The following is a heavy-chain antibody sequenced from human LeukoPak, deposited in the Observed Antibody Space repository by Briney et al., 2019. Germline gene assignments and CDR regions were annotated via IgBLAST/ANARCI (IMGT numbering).Heavy chain of an antibody. J-gene: IGHJ4*02. CDR3: AKVLGSRIAVSDPFDY. CDR2: ISGSGGTI. Sequence: GGSLRLSCAASGFPFSGYALNWVRQAPGKGVEWVSAISGSGGTIFYADSVKGRFTISRDHSKNTLYLQMNSLRAEDTAVYYCAKVLGSRIAVSDPFDYWGQGTLVTVSS. CDR1: GFPFSGYA. V-gene: IGHV3-23*01. D-gene: IGHD2-21*01.